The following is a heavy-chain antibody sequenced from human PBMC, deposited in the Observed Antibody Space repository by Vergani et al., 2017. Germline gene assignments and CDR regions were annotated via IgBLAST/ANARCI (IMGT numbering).Heavy chain of an antibody. J-gene: IGHJ4*02. V-gene: IGHV3-7*01. CDR1: GFTFSSYW. D-gene: IGHD4-17*01. CDR2: IKQDGSEK. CDR3: ARGSFGGDYADGFDY. Sequence: EVQLVESGGGLVQPGGSLRLSCAASGFTFSSYWMSWVRQAPGKGLEWVANIKQDGSEKYYVDSVKGRFTISRDNAKNSLHLQMNSLRAEDTAVYYCARGSFGGDYADGFDYWGQGTLVTVSS.